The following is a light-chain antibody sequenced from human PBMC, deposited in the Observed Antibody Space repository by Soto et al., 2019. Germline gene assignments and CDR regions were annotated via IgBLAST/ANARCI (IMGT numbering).Light chain of an antibody. CDR2: AAP. Sequence: DIQMTQSPSSLSASVGDRVTITCRASQSISSYLNWYQQKPGKAPKLLIYAAPSLQSGVASRFSGSGSGTDFTLTISSLQPEDFATYYCQQSYSTHRTFGQGTKVEIK. V-gene: IGKV1-39*01. CDR1: QSISSY. J-gene: IGKJ1*01. CDR3: QQSYSTHRT.